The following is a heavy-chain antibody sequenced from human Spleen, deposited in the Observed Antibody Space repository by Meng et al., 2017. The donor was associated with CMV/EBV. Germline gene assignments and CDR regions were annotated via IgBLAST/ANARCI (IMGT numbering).Heavy chain of an antibody. D-gene: IGHD3-10*01. V-gene: IGHV4-34*01. J-gene: IGHJ4*02. CDR1: GGSFSGYY. CDR2: INHSGST. Sequence: VPLQQWGAGLLKPSETLSLTCAVYGGSFSGYYWSWIRQPPGKGLEWIGEINHSGSTNYNPSLKSRVTISVDTSKNQFSLKLNSVTAADTAVYYCARGPQFGWYWGQGTLVTVSS. CDR3: ARGPQFGWY.